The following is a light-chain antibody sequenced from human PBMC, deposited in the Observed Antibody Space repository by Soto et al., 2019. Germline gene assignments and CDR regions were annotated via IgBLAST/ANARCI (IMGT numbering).Light chain of an antibody. CDR3: QHYNSYTWT. J-gene: IGKJ1*01. CDR1: QGISSY. Sequence: IQLTQSPSSLSASVGDRVTITCRASQGISSYLAWYQQKPGKAPKLLIYAASTLQSGVPSRFSGSGSGTDFTLTISSLQPGDFATYYCQHYNSYTWTFGQGTKVDIK. V-gene: IGKV1-9*01. CDR2: AAS.